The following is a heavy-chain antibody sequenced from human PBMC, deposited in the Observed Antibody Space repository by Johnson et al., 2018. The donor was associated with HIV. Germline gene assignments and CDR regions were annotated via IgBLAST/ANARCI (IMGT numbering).Heavy chain of an antibody. Sequence: QMLLVESGGGVVQPGRSLRLSCAASGFTFSSYAMHWVRQAPGMGLEWVAVISYDGSTKYYADSVKGRFTISTDNSKNKLYLQMNSLRAEDTAVYYCARGAWAYCGGDGYGYPPDAFDIWGQGTMVTVSS. CDR2: ISYDGSTK. D-gene: IGHD2-21*02. J-gene: IGHJ3*02. CDR3: ARGAWAYCGGDGYGYPPDAFDI. CDR1: GFTFSSYA. V-gene: IGHV3-30*04.